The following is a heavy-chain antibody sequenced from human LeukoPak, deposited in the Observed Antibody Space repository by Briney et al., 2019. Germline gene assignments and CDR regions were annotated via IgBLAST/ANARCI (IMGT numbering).Heavy chain of an antibody. J-gene: IGHJ4*02. CDR2: IKHSGST. CDR3: ARLEAVAAGY. V-gene: IGHV4-34*01. Sequence: SETLSLTCAVYGGSFSDYYWSWIRQTPGEGLQWIGGIKHSGSTYYNPSLKSRVTISVDTSKDQFSLKLSSVTAADTAVYYCARLEAVAAGYWGQGTLVTVSS. CDR1: GGSFSDYY. D-gene: IGHD6-13*01.